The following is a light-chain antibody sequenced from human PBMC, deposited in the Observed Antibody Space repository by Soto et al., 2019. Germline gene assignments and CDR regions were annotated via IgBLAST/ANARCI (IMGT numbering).Light chain of an antibody. V-gene: IGLV2-23*01. J-gene: IGLJ1*01. Sequence: QSALTQPASVSGSPRQSITISCTGTSSDVGSSNLVSWYQQYPGKAPKLIIYEGTRRPSGVSGRFSGSKSGNTASLTISGFQAEDEADYYCCSFARSSTFYVFGTGTKVTVL. CDR1: SSDVGSSNL. CDR2: EGT. CDR3: CSFARSSTFYV.